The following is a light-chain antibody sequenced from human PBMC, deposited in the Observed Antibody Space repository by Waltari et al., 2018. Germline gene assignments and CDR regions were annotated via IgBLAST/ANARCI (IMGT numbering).Light chain of an antibody. CDR1: QSVSRS. Sequence: IVLTQSPGTLSLSPGERATLSCRASQSVSRSLAWYQQNPVQAPKLLIYGASTRATAISDRFSGSGSGTDFSLTISSLEPEDFAIYFCQHYVRLPATFGQGTKVEIK. CDR3: QHYVRLPAT. J-gene: IGKJ1*01. CDR2: GAS. V-gene: IGKV3-20*01.